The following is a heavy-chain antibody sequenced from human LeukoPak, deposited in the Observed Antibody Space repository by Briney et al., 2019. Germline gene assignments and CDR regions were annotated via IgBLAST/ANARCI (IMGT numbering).Heavy chain of an antibody. CDR1: GFKFDDYG. D-gene: IGHD3-10*01. CDR3: AKDSYYGSGSYRPKGAFDI. J-gene: IGHJ3*02. V-gene: IGHV3-20*04. CDR2: INRNGGSR. Sequence: PGGSLRLSCAASGFKFDDYGMSWVRQVPGKGLEWVSGINRNGGSRGYADSVKGRFTISRDNAKNSLYLQMNSLRAEDTALYYCAKDSYYGSGSYRPKGAFDIWGQGTMVTVSS.